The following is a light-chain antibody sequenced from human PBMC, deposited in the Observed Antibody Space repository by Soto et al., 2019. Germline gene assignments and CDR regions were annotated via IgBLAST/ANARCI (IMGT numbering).Light chain of an antibody. CDR1: NSDVGGYSC. J-gene: IGLJ3*02. CDR3: SSYAGSNSWGV. CDR2: EVY. Sequence: QSVLTQPPSASGSPGQSVTLSCTGTNSDVGGYSCVAWYQQYPGEAPKLLIYEVYKRPSGVPDRFSGSKSGNTASLTISGLQAEDEAVYYCSSYAGSNSWGVFGGGTKLTVL. V-gene: IGLV2-8*01.